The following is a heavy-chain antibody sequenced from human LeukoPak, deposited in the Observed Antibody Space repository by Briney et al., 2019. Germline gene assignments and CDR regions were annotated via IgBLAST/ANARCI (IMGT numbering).Heavy chain of an antibody. CDR1: GYTFTGYH. D-gene: IGHD3-10*01. CDR2: INPNSGGT. Sequence: ASVKVSCKACGYTFTGYHMHSVRQAPGKGLEWMGWINPNSGGTNYAQKFQGRVTMTRDTSISTAYMELRRLRSDDTAVYYCACLWFRELSRFDYWGQGTLVTVSS. J-gene: IGHJ4*02. V-gene: IGHV1-2*02. CDR3: ACLWFRELSRFDY.